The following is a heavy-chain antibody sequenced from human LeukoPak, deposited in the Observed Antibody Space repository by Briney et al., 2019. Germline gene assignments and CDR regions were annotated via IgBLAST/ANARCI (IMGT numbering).Heavy chain of an antibody. D-gene: IGHD6-19*01. CDR3: ARDRGYSSGWYWFDY. J-gene: IGHJ4*02. CDR2: INSDGSST. Sequence: GGSLRLSCAAPGFTFSSYWMHWVRQAPGKGLVWVSRINSDGSSTSYADSVKGRFTISRDNAKNTLYLQMNSLRAEDTAVYYCARDRGYSSGWYWFDYWGQGTLVTVSS. CDR1: GFTFSSYW. V-gene: IGHV3-74*01.